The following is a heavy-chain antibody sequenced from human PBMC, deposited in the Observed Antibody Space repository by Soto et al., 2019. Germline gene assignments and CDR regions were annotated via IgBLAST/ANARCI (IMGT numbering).Heavy chain of an antibody. V-gene: IGHV4-30-2*01. Sequence: PSETLSLTCAVSGDSISRGGYSWTWIRQPPGKALEWIGNIYDSGSTSYNPSLKSRVTMSVDTSKNQFPLRLTSVTAADTAVYFCARGSSSYYDYGMDVWGQGTTVTVSS. CDR3: ARGSSSYYDYGMDV. CDR1: GDSISRGGYS. J-gene: IGHJ6*02. D-gene: IGHD6-6*01. CDR2: IYDSGST.